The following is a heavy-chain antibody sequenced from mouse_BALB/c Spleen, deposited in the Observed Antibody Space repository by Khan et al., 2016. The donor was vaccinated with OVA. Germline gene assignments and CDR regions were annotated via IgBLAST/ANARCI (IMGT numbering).Heavy chain of an antibody. CDR2: INPASSTI. J-gene: IGHJ3*01. CDR3: ARTYRYDGRAWFAY. Sequence: EVKLLESGGGLVQPGGSLKLSCAASGFDFSRYWMSWVRQAPGKGLEWIGEINPASSTINYTQSLKDKFIISRDNAKNTLYLQMSKARSEDTAPDYCARTYRYDGRAWFAYWGQGTLVTVSA. V-gene: IGHV4-1*02. D-gene: IGHD2-14*01. CDR1: GFDFSRYW.